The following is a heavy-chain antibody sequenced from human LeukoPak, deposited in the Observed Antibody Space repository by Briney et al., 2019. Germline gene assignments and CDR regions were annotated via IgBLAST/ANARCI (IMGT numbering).Heavy chain of an antibody. CDR1: GGSISSYC. J-gene: IGHJ4*02. CDR2: IYTSGST. Sequence: SETLSLTYTVSGGSISSYCWSWIRQPAGKGLEWIGRIYTSGSTNYNPSLKSRVTMSVDTSKNQFSLKLSSVTAADTAVYYCARETLRDSSGYYNDYWGQGTLVTVSS. D-gene: IGHD3-22*01. CDR3: ARETLRDSSGYYNDY. V-gene: IGHV4-4*07.